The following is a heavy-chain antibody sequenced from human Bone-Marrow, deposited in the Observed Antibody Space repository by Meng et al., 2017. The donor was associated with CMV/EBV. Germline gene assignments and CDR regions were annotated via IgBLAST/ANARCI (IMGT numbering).Heavy chain of an antibody. J-gene: IGHJ4*02. Sequence: FSHAWMGWVRQAAGKGLKWVGRIKSKTDGGTTDYGAPVRGRFTISRDDSKNTLYLQMNSLKTEDTAVYYCTTDGLDYDSSGYYWGFDYWGQGTLVTVSS. V-gene: IGHV3-15*01. CDR1: FSHAW. CDR3: TTDGLDYDSSGYYWGFDY. D-gene: IGHD3-22*01. CDR2: IKSKTDGGTT.